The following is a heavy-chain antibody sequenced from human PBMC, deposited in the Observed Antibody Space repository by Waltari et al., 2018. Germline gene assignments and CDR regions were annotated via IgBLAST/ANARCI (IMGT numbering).Heavy chain of an antibody. CDR2: IYYSGST. J-gene: IGHJ5*02. D-gene: IGHD3-16*01. CDR1: GGSISSYY. V-gene: IGHV4-59*01. Sequence: QVQLQESGPGLVKPSETLSLTCTVSGGSISSYYWSWIRQPPGKGLEWIGYIYYSGSTNYHPSLKSRVTISVDTSKNQFSLKLSSVTAADTAVYYCARVGHGWFDPWGQGTLVTVSS. CDR3: ARVGHGWFDP.